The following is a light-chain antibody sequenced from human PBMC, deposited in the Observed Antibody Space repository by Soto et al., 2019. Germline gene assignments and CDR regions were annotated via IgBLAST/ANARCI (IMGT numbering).Light chain of an antibody. J-gene: IGKJ4*01. CDR3: QHYTNWPLT. Sequence: EIVLTQSPGTLSLSPGERATLSCMASQSVGNNLAWYQQRPGQAPRLLIYGASTRATGIPARFSGSGSGTEFTLTISSLQSDDFATYYCQHYTNWPLTFGGGTKVDIK. CDR1: QSVGNN. V-gene: IGKV3-15*01. CDR2: GAS.